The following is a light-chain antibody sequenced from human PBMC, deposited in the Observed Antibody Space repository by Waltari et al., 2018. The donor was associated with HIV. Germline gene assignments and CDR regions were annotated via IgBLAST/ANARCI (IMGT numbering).Light chain of an antibody. CDR1: SPNIGGNT. V-gene: IGLV1-44*01. CDR2: SNH. Sequence: QSVLTQPPSASGTPGQRVPISCSGSSPNIGGNTVNWYQHLPGTAPKLLIYSNHQRPSGVPDRFSGSKSGTSASLAISGLQSEDEADYYCASRDDSLNGPVFGRGTKLTVL. CDR3: ASRDDSLNGPV. J-gene: IGLJ2*01.